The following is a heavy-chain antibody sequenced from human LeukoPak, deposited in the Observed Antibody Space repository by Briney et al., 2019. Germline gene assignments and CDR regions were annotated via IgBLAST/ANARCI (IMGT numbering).Heavy chain of an antibody. CDR3: ARHSLKLVDADFDY. CDR2: IYYGGRT. CDR1: GDSISSYH. V-gene: IGHV4-59*08. D-gene: IGHD3-16*02. J-gene: IGHJ4*02. Sequence: SETLSLTCSVSGDSISSYHWSWIRQSPGKGLEWIGYIYYGGRTNYNPSLKSRVTISVDTSKNQFSLTVSSVTAADTAIYYCARHSLKLVDADFDYWGQGTLVTVSS.